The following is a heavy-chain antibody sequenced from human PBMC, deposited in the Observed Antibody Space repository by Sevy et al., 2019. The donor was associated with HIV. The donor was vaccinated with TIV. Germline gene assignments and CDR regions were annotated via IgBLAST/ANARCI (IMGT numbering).Heavy chain of an antibody. J-gene: IGHJ4*02. CDR1: GGTFSSYA. D-gene: IGHD2-15*01. Sequence: ASVKVSCKASGGTFSSYAISWVRQAPGQGLEWMGGIIPIFGTANYAQKFQGRVTITADESTGTAYMELSSLRSEDTAVYYCARGEGYCSGGSCYSIDYWGQGTLVTVSS. CDR2: IIPIFGTA. V-gene: IGHV1-69*13. CDR3: ARGEGYCSGGSCYSIDY.